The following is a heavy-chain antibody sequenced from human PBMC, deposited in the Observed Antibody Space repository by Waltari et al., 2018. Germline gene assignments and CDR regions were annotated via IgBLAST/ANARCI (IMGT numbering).Heavy chain of an antibody. Sequence: QVQLQESGPGLVKPSETLSLTCTVSGGSISSYYWSWIRQPPGKGLEWIGYIYYSGSTNYNPSLKSRVTISVDTSKNQFSLKLSSVTAADTAVYYCARKESTWVRLPRGAFDIWGQGTMVTVSS. CDR2: IYYSGST. CDR1: GGSISSYY. CDR3: ARKESTWVRLPRGAFDI. D-gene: IGHD5-12*01. V-gene: IGHV4-59*01. J-gene: IGHJ3*02.